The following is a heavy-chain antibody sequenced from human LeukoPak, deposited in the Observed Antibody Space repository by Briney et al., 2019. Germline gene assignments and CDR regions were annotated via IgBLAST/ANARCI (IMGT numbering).Heavy chain of an antibody. CDR3: ARDAGVVAVHYFDH. D-gene: IGHD3-3*01. CDR1: GLTLSSHA. V-gene: IGHV3-23*01. CDR2: TGGLGGST. J-gene: IGHJ4*03. Sequence: GGSLRLSCAGSGLTLSSHALGWVRQAPGKGLEWVSATGGLGGSTYYAGSVKGRFTTSRDNSRNTLYLQMDGLRADDTAVYYCARDAGVVAVHYFDHWGHGTLATVSS.